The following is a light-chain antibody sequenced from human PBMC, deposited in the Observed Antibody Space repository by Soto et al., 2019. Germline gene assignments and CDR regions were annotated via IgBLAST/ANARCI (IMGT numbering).Light chain of an antibody. Sequence: QSALTQPASASGSPGQSITISCTGSSSDIGSYNFVSWYQQHVGKAPKLMTYEGSKRPSGVSDRFSASKSGNTASLTISGLQDEDEAYYCSCAHAGDHVVFGGGTKLTVL. CDR2: EGS. CDR3: CAHAGDHVV. V-gene: IGLV2-23*01. J-gene: IGLJ2*01. CDR1: SSDIGSYNF.